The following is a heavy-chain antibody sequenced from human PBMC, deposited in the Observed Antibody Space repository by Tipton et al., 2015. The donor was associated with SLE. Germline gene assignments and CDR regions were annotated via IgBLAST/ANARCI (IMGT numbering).Heavy chain of an antibody. CDR1: GYSISSGYY. Sequence: TLSLTCAVSGYSISSGYYWGWIRQPPGKGPEWIGRIYHSGSTYYNPSLKSRVTISVDTSKNQFSLKLSAVTAADTAVYYCARDWNDVGAFDIWGQGTMVTVSS. J-gene: IGHJ3*02. CDR3: ARDWNDVGAFDI. CDR2: IYHSGST. D-gene: IGHD1-1*01. V-gene: IGHV4-38-2*02.